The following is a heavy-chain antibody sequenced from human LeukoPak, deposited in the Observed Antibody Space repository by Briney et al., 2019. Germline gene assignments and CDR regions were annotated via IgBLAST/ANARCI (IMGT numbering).Heavy chain of an antibody. CDR3: VRETDFGVVTN. V-gene: IGHV6-1*01. J-gene: IGHJ4*02. D-gene: IGHD3-3*01. Sequence: SQTLSLTCAISGDSVSSNGASWNWIRQSPSRGLEWLGRTYYRSQQWHSDYAPSVKGRITLNPDTSKNQFSLQLNSMTPEDTTVYYYVRETDFGVVTNWGQGTLVTVSS. CDR2: TYYRSQQWHS. CDR1: GDSVSSNGAS.